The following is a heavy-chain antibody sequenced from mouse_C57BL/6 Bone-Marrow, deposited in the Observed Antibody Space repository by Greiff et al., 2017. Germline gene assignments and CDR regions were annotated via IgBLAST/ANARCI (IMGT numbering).Heavy chain of an antibody. Sequence: EVKLVESGGGLVQPGGSLSLSCAASGFTFTDYYMSWVRQPPGKALEWLGFISNKANGYTTEYSASVKGRFTISRDNSQSILYLQMNALRAEDSATYYCARGGYDGDFDYWGKGTTLTVSA. D-gene: IGHD2-2*01. V-gene: IGHV7-3*01. CDR3: ARGGYDGDFDY. J-gene: IGHJ2*01. CDR1: GFTFTDYY. CDR2: ISNKANGYTT.